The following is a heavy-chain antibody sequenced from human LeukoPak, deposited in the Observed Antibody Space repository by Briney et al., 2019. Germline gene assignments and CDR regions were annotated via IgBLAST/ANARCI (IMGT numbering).Heavy chain of an antibody. Sequence: GGSLRLSCEASGFSFSDYYMTWIRQPPGKGLEWIAYIRSVYYADSVKGRFTISRDDAKNSLFLQMNSLRAEDTAVYYCATIHSRPYWGQGTLVTVSS. J-gene: IGHJ4*02. CDR1: GFSFSDYY. D-gene: IGHD2-15*01. CDR3: ATIHSRPY. CDR2: IRSV. V-gene: IGHV3-11*01.